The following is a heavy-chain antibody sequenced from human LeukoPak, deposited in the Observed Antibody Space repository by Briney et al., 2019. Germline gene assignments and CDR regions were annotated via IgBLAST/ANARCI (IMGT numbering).Heavy chain of an antibody. CDR1: GFIFSSYG. Sequence: GGSLRLSCAASGFIFSSYGMHWVRQAPGKGLERVAVISYDGSNKYYADSVKGRFTISRDNSKNTLYLQMNSLRAEDTAVYSCAKGGQQLGFDYWGQGTLVTVSS. CDR3: AKGGQQLGFDY. J-gene: IGHJ4*02. V-gene: IGHV3-30*18. D-gene: IGHD6-13*01. CDR2: ISYDGSNK.